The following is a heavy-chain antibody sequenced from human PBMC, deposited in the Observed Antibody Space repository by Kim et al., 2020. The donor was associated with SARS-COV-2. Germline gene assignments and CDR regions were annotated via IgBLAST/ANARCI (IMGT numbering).Heavy chain of an antibody. J-gene: IGHJ6*02. CDR3: ARGRKFPPFTIFGVVHYYYYYGMDV. D-gene: IGHD3-3*01. Sequence: SETLSLTCAVYGGSFSGYYWSWIRQPPGKGLEWIGEINHSGSTNYNPSLKSRVTISVDTSKNQFSLKLSSVTAADTAVYYCARGRKFPPFTIFGVVHYYYYYGMDVWGQGTTVTVSS. CDR2: INHSGST. V-gene: IGHV4-34*01. CDR1: GGSFSGYY.